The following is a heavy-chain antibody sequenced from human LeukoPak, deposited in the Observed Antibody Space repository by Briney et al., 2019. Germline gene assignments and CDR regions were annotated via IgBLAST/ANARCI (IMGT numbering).Heavy chain of an antibody. Sequence: GGSLRLSCVGSRFTFNNAWMNWVRQAPGKGLEWVGRIKSKNDGGTIEYAAPVKGRFTISRDDSKDTLYLHLNSLKTEDTAMYYCCSNWFDPWGQGTLVTVSS. D-gene: IGHD3-10*02. CDR1: RFTFNNAW. V-gene: IGHV3-15*01. J-gene: IGHJ5*02. CDR2: IKSKNDGGTI. CDR3: CSNWFDP.